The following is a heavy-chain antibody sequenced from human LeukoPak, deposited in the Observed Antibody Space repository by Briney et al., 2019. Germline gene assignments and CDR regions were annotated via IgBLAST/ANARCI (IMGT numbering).Heavy chain of an antibody. CDR1: GGSISSGGYS. D-gene: IGHD6-6*01. Sequence: PSETLSLTCAVSGGSISSGGYSWSWIRQPPGKGLEWIGYIYHSGSTYYNPSLKSRVTISVDRSKNQFSLKLSSVPAADTAVYYCARVGYSSSSGDNWFDPWGQGTLVTVSS. CDR3: ARVGYSSSSGDNWFDP. CDR2: IYHSGST. J-gene: IGHJ5*02. V-gene: IGHV4-30-2*01.